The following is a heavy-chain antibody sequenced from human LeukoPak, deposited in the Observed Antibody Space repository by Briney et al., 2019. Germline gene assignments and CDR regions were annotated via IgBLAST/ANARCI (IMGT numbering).Heavy chain of an antibody. CDR2: INHNGST. V-gene: IGHV4-34*01. D-gene: IGHD3-10*01. CDR1: GGSFRRYY. J-gene: IGHJ4*02. Sequence: PSETLSLTCAVYGGSFRRYYWSWLRQPPGKGLEWLGEINHNGSTNYNPPLKSRVTISVETFKNQFSLKLSSVTAADTAVYYCARGGPYYYGSGSYYNYWGQGTLVTVSS. CDR3: ARGGPYYYGSGSYYNY.